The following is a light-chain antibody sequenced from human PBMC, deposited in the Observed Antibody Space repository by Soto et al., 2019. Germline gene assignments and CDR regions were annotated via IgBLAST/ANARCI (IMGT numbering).Light chain of an antibody. CDR2: NNI. Sequence: QSVLTQPPSVSGAPGQRVTISCTGSSFNIGAGYDVHWYQQLPGTAPKLIIYNNINRPSGVPDRFSGSKSGNSASLAITGLQPEDEADYYCQSYDTMLSGPGVFGGGTKLTVL. CDR3: QSYDTMLSGPGV. J-gene: IGLJ2*01. V-gene: IGLV1-40*01. CDR1: SFNIGAGYD.